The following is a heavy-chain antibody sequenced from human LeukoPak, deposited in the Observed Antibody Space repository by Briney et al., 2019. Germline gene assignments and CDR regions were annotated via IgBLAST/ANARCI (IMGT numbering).Heavy chain of an antibody. V-gene: IGHV3-30*18. CDR3: AKDGGYSYEYYYGMDV. J-gene: IGHJ6*04. CDR2: ISYDGSNK. Sequence: PGRSLRLSCAASGFTFSSYGMHWVRQAPGQGLERVAVISYDGSNKYYADSVKGRFTISRDNSKNTLYLQMNSLRAEDTAVYYCAKDGGYSYEYYYGMDVWGKGTTVTVSS. D-gene: IGHD5-18*01. CDR1: GFTFSSYG.